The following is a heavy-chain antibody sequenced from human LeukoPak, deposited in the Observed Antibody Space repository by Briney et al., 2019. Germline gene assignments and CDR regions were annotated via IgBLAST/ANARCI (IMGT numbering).Heavy chain of an antibody. CDR1: GFTFSSCT. D-gene: IGHD3-10*01. CDR2: ISPSDTYV. CDR3: ASSTLVRGVIRDAFDI. V-gene: IGHV3-21*01. Sequence: GGSLRLSCAASGFTFSSCTMNWVRQAPGKGLEWVSSISPSDTYVYYVDSVKGRFTISRDNAKNSLYLQMSSLRAEDTAVYYCASSTLVRGVIRDAFDIWGQGTMVTVPS. J-gene: IGHJ3*02.